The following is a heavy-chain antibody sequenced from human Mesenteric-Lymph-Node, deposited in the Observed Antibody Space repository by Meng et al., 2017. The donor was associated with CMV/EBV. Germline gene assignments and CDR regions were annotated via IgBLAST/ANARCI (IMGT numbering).Heavy chain of an antibody. Sequence: GESLKISCAASGFTFSNYWMCWVRQAPGKGLEWVSVIYSGGSSTYYADSVKGRFTISRDNSKNTLYLQMNGLRAEDTAVYYCAKDRPVVPAAIDWFDPWGQGTLVTVSS. D-gene: IGHD2-2*01. J-gene: IGHJ5*02. CDR2: IYSGGSST. CDR3: AKDRPVVPAAIDWFDP. V-gene: IGHV3-23*03. CDR1: GFTFSNYW.